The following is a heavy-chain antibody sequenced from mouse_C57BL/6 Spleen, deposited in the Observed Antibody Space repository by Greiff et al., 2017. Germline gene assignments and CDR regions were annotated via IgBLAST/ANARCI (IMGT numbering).Heavy chain of an antibody. J-gene: IGHJ2*01. CDR3: ARDYDYDVGHYFDY. D-gene: IGHD2-4*01. Sequence: EVKLQESGPGLVKPSQSLSLTCSVTGYSITSGYYWNWIRQFPGNKLEWMGYISYDGSNNYNPSLKNRISITRDTSKNQFFLKLNSVTTEDTATYYGARDYDYDVGHYFDYWGQGTTLTVSS. CDR1: GYSITSGYY. V-gene: IGHV3-6*01. CDR2: ISYDGSN.